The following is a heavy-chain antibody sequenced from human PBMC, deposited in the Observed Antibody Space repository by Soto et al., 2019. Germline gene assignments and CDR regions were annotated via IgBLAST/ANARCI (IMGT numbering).Heavy chain of an antibody. CDR3: ARRARYSYDYYYYYGMDV. CDR1: GGSISSGEYY. V-gene: IGHV4-30-4*01. Sequence: SETLSLTCTVSGGSISSGEYYWTWISQPPGKGLEWIGYISYSGSTHYSPSLKSRVSITVDTSKNQFSLNLASVSAEDTAVYYCARRARYSYDYYYYYGMDVWGQGTTVTVSS. D-gene: IGHD5-18*01. CDR2: ISYSGST. J-gene: IGHJ6*02.